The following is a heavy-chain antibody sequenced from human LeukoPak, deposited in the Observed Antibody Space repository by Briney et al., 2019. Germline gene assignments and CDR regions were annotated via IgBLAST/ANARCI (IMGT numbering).Heavy chain of an antibody. CDR2: IYYSGST. J-gene: IGHJ4*02. D-gene: IGHD5-18*01. V-gene: IGHV4-59*12. CDR3: ARNRHTAAV. Sequence: SETLSLTCTVSGGSISFYYWSWIRQPPGKGLEWIGYIYYSGSTYYNPSLKSRVTISVDTSKNQFSLKLSSVTAADTAVYYCARNRHTAAVWGQGTLVTVSS. CDR1: GGSISFYY.